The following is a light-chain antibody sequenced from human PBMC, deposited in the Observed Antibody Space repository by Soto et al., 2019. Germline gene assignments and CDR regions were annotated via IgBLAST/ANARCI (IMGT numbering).Light chain of an antibody. CDR1: NIGSKN. CDR3: QVWDSTRDHVI. J-gene: IGLJ2*01. V-gene: IGLV3-21*02. Sequence: ALTQPPSVSVAPGQTARITCEGNNIGSKNVHWYQQKPGQAPALVVYDDRGRPSGVPERLSGSNSGNTATLTISRVEAGDEADYYCQVWDSTRDHVIFGGGTKLTVL. CDR2: DDR.